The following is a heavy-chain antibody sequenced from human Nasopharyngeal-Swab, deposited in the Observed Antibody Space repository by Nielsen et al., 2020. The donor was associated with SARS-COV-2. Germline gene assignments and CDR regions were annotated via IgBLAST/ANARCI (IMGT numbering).Heavy chain of an antibody. CDR3: ASEDGTYDYVWGSYRYSPLYWYFAL. CDR1: GFTFSRFS. V-gene: IGHV3-7*03. J-gene: IGHJ2*01. D-gene: IGHD3-16*02. Sequence: GGSLRLSCAASGFTFSRFSMSWVRQAPGKGLEWVANIKQDGSEKNYVDSVKGRFTITRDNAKNSLYLQMNSLRAEDTAVYYCASEDGTYDYVWGSYRYSPLYWYFALWGRGTLVTVSS. CDR2: IKQDGSEK.